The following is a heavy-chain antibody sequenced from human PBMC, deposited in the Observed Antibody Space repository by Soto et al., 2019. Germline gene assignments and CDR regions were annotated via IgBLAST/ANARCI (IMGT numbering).Heavy chain of an antibody. CDR3: ARDHVRGDSGGWYQNWFDP. V-gene: IGHV1-69*01. D-gene: IGHD6-19*01. Sequence: QVQLVQSGAEVKKPGSSVKVSCKASGGTFSSYAISWVRQAPGQGLEWMGGIIPIFGTANYAQKFQGRVTITADESTSTAYMELSSLRSEDTAVYYCARDHVRGDSGGWYQNWFDPWGQGTLVTVSS. J-gene: IGHJ5*02. CDR2: IIPIFGTA. CDR1: GGTFSSYA.